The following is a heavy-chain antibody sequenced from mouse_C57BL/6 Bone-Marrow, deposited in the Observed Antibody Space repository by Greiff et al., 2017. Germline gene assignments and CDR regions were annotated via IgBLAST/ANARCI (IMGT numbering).Heavy chain of an antibody. J-gene: IGHJ3*01. CDR1: GYTFTSYW. CDR3: ARLGDYDPWFAY. V-gene: IGHV1-64*01. CDR2: IHPNSGST. D-gene: IGHD2-4*01. Sequence: VKLQQPGAELVKPGASVKLSCKASGYTFTSYWMHWVKQRPGQGLEWIGMIHPNSGSTNYNEKFKSKATLTVDKSSSTAYMQLSSLTSEDSAVYYCARLGDYDPWFAYWGQGTLVTVSA.